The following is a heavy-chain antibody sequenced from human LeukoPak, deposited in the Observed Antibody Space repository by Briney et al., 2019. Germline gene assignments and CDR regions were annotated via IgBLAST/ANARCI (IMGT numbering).Heavy chain of an antibody. CDR1: GGTFSSYA. V-gene: IGHV1-69*05. Sequence: ASVKVSCKASGGTFSSYAISWVRQAPGQGLEWMGRIIPIFGTANYAQKFQGRVTITTDESTSTAYMELSSLRSEDTAVYYCTTDPPFSNWLDPWGQGTLVTVSS. CDR3: TTDPPFSNWLDP. D-gene: IGHD2/OR15-2a*01. CDR2: IIPIFGTA. J-gene: IGHJ5*02.